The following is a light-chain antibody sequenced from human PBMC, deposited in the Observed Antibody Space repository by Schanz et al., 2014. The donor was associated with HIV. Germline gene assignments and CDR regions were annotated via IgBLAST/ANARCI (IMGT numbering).Light chain of an antibody. CDR2: DAS. V-gene: IGKV3-11*01. CDR1: QSVSSY. J-gene: IGKJ1*01. Sequence: EIVLTQSPGSLSLSPGERATLSCRASQSVSSYLAWYQQKPGQAPRLLIYDASNRATGIPARFSGSGSGTDFTLTISSLQAEDVAVYYCQQYYTSPVAFGQGTKVEIK. CDR3: QQYYTSPVA.